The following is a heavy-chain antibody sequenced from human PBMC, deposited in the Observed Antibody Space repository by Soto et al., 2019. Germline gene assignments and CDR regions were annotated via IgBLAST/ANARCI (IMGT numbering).Heavy chain of an antibody. CDR1: GGSFSGYH. V-gene: IGHV4-34*01. CDR2: INHSGNT. J-gene: IGHJ3*02. D-gene: IGHD1-26*01. CDR3: ARFNSGSYYEAFDI. Sequence: TSETLSLTCAVYGGSFSGYHWIWIRQPTGKGLEWIGEINHSGNTNYNPSLKSRVTISVDKSKNQFSLKLSSVTAADTAVYYCARFNSGSYYEAFDIWGQGTMVTVSS.